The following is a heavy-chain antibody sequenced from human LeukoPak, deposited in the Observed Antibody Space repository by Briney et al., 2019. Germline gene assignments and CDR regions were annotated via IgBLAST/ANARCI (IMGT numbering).Heavy chain of an antibody. CDR2: IYHSGST. D-gene: IGHD3-10*01. J-gene: IGHJ6*03. Sequence: SETLSLTCAVSGYSISSGYYWGWIRQPPGKGREWIGSIYHSGSTYYNPSLKSRVTISVDTSKNQFSLKLSSVTAADTAVYYCARIGGSGSYRDYYMDVWGKGTTVTVSS. CDR1: GYSISSGYY. V-gene: IGHV4-38-2*01. CDR3: ARIGGSGSYRDYYMDV.